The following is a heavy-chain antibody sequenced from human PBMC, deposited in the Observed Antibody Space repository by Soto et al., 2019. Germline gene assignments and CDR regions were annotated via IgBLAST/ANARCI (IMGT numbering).Heavy chain of an antibody. Sequence: ASETLSLTCAVYGGSFSGYYWSWIRQPPGKGLEWIGEINHSGSTNYNPSLKSRVTISVDTSKNQFSLKLSSVTAADTAVYYCARAPPYDFWSGYKHNWFDPWGQGTLVTV. D-gene: IGHD3-3*01. CDR1: GGSFSGYY. CDR2: INHSGST. CDR3: ARAPPYDFWSGYKHNWFDP. J-gene: IGHJ5*02. V-gene: IGHV4-34*01.